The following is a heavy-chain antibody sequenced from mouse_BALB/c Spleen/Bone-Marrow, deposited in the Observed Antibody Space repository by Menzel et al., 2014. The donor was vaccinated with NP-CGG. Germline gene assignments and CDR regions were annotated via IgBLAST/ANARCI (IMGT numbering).Heavy chain of an antibody. CDR1: GLSLSRYS. D-gene: IGHD2-10*02. Sequence: VQLQQSGPGLVAPSQSLSITCTVSGLSLSRYSVHWVRQPPGKGLEWLGLIWGGGSSDYNSALKSRLSISKDNSKSQVFLKMNSLQTDDTAMYYCATYGNYVGYAMDYWGQGTSVTVSS. J-gene: IGHJ4*01. CDR3: ATYGNYVGYAMDY. CDR2: IWGGGSS. V-gene: IGHV2-6-4*01.